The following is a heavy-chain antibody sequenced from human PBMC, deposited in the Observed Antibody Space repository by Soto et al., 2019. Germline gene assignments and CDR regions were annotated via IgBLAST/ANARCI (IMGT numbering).Heavy chain of an antibody. J-gene: IGHJ4*02. CDR3: ARARGYYCSGGSCYPGYYFDY. Sequence: QVQLVQSGAEVKKPGASVKVSCKASGYTFTSYGISWVRQAPGQGLEWMGWISAYNGNTNYAQKLQGRVTMTTDTSTSTAYMELRSLRSDDTAVYYCARARGYYCSGGSCYPGYYFDYWGQGTLSPSPQ. D-gene: IGHD2-15*01. CDR2: ISAYNGNT. CDR1: GYTFTSYG. V-gene: IGHV1-18*01.